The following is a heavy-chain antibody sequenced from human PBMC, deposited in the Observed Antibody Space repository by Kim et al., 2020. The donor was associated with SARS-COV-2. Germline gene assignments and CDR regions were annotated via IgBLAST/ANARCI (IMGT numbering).Heavy chain of an antibody. CDR3: ARDRADYGDTLDY. J-gene: IGHJ4*02. CDR2: INPNSGGT. CDR1: GYTFTGYY. Sequence: ASVKVSCKASGYTFTGYYMHWVRQAPGQGLEWMGWINPNSGGTNYAQKFQGRVTMTRDTSISTAYMELSRLRSDDTAVYYCARDRADYGDTLDYWGQGTLVTVSS. D-gene: IGHD4-17*01. V-gene: IGHV1-2*02.